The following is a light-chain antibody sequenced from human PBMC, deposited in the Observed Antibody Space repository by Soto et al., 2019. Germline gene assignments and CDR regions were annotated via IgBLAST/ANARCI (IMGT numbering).Light chain of an antibody. J-gene: IGKJ5*01. CDR2: GAS. CDR3: QQRSNWPPIT. V-gene: IGKV3-11*01. Sequence: EIVMTQSPATLSVSPGEGVTLSCRAGQSVRSNLAWYQQKPGQAPRLLIYGASNRATGIPARFSGSGSGTDFTLTISSLEPEDFAVYYCQQRSNWPPITFGQGTRLEI. CDR1: QSVRSN.